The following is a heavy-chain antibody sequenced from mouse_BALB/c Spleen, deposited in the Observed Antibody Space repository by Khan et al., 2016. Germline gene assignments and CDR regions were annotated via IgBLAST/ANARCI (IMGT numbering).Heavy chain of an antibody. Sequence: EVQLQESGPGLVKPSQSLSLTCTVTGYSITSDYAWNWIRQFPGNKLEWMGYISYSGSTSYTPSLKSRISITRDTSKNQFFLQLNSVTSEDTATSYCSRCYDGWGYFDYRGQGTTLTVSS. CDR2: ISYSGST. CDR3: SRCYDGWGYFDY. CDR1: GYSITSDYA. D-gene: IGHD1-2*01. V-gene: IGHV3-2*02. J-gene: IGHJ2*01.